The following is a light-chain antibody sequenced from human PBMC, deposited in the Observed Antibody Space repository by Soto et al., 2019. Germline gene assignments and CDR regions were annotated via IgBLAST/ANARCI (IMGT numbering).Light chain of an antibody. V-gene: IGLV2-8*01. CDR2: DVT. CDR3: SSYAGNNKLV. CDR1: SSDVGGYDY. J-gene: IGLJ2*01. Sequence: QSALTQPPSASGSPGQSVTISCTGTSSDVGGYDYVSWYQQHPNKAPKLIIYDVTKRPSGVPDRFSGSKSGNTASLTVSGLQTEDEADYYCSSYAGNNKLVFGGGTKVTVL.